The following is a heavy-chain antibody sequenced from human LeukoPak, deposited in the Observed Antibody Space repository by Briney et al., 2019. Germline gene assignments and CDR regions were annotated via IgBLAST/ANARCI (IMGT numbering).Heavy chain of an antibody. J-gene: IGHJ4*02. V-gene: IGHV1-69*13. D-gene: IGHD5-18*01. CDR3: ARGYSYGYLDY. CDR2: IVPIFGTA. Sequence: ASVKVSCKASGGTFSSYAISWVRQAPGQGLEWMGGIVPIFGTANYAQKFQGRVTITADESTSTAYMELSSLRSEDTAVYYCARGYSYGYLDYWGQGTLVTVSS. CDR1: GGTFSSYA.